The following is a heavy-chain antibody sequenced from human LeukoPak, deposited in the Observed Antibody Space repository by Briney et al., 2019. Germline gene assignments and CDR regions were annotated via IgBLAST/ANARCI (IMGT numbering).Heavy chain of an antibody. Sequence: PSETLSLTCAVYGGSFSGYYWSWIRQPPGKGLEWIGEINHSGSTNYNPSLKSRVTISVDTSKNQFSLKLSSVTAADTAVYYCARPPQEGASTFDYWGQGTLVTVSS. CDR2: INHSGST. J-gene: IGHJ4*02. CDR3: ARPPQEGASTFDY. V-gene: IGHV4-34*01. CDR1: GGSFSGYY. D-gene: IGHD1-26*01.